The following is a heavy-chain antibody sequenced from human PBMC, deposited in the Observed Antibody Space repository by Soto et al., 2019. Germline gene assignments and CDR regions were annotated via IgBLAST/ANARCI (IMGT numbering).Heavy chain of an antibody. V-gene: IGHV3-30-3*01. J-gene: IGHJ5*02. D-gene: IGHD1-26*01. CDR3: ARDGTPNWFDP. Sequence: PGGSLRLSCAASGFTFSSYAMHWVRQAPGKGLEWVAVISYDGSNKYYADSVKGRFTISRDNSKNTLYLQMNSLRAEDTAVYYFARDGTPNWFDPWGQGILVTVST. CDR2: ISYDGSNK. CDR1: GFTFSSYA.